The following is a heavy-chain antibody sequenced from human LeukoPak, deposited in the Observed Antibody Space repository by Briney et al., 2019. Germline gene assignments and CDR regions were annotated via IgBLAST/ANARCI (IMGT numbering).Heavy chain of an antibody. J-gene: IGHJ4*02. CDR3: ARRAYDLIDY. Sequence: PSETLSLTCTVSGGSISSGNYYWSWLRQPPGKGLEWIGYVYHSGSRYYNPSLKSRVTISVDTSKNQFSLKLSSVTAADTAVYYCARRAYDLIDYWGQGTLVTVSS. V-gene: IGHV4-30-4*01. D-gene: IGHD2-21*01. CDR2: VYHSGSR. CDR1: GGSISSGNYY.